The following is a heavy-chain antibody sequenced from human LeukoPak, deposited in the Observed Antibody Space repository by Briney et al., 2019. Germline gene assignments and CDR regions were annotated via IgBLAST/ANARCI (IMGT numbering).Heavy chain of an antibody. D-gene: IGHD1-26*01. J-gene: IGHJ4*02. Sequence: GGPLRLSCAASGFTFSSYSMNWVRQAPGKGLEWVSSISSSSSYIYYADSVKGRFTISRDNAKNSLYLQMNSLRAEDTAVYYCARGIRSYYFDYWGQGTLVTVSS. V-gene: IGHV3-21*01. CDR1: GFTFSSYS. CDR3: ARGIRSYYFDY. CDR2: ISSSSSYI.